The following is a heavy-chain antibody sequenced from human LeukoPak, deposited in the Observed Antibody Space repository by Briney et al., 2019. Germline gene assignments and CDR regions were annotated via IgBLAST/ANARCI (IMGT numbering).Heavy chain of an antibody. V-gene: IGHV3-7*01. CDR1: GFVFSSYW. CDR3: ARSRTSAFDI. J-gene: IGHJ3*02. Sequence: GGSLRLSCAASGFVFSSYWVTWVRQAPGKGLEWVANIKQDGSDKYYVDSVKGRFTISRDNAKNSLYLQMNSLRAEDTVVYYCARSRTSAFDIWGQGTMVTVSS. CDR2: IKQDGSDK.